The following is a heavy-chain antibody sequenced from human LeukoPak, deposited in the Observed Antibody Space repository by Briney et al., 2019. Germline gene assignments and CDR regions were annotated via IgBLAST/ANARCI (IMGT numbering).Heavy chain of an antibody. CDR2: ISSSGSTI. D-gene: IGHD6-19*01. Sequence: GGSLRLSCAASGFTFSSYEMNWVRQAPGKGLEWVSYISSSGSTIYYADSVKGRFTISRDNAKNSLYLQMNSLRAEDTAVYYCARDNLPIAVAGPIDYWGQGTLVTVSS. CDR3: ARDNLPIAVAGPIDY. CDR1: GFTFSSYE. V-gene: IGHV3-48*03. J-gene: IGHJ4*02.